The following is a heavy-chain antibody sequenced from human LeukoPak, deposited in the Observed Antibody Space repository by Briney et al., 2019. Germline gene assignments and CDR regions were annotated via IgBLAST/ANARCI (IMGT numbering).Heavy chain of an antibody. CDR3: ARDADFWSGPFDY. D-gene: IGHD3-3*01. J-gene: IGHJ4*02. CDR2: ISSSSSYI. Sequence: PGGSLRLSCAASGFTFSSYSMNWVRQAPGKGLEWVSSISSSSSYIYYADSVKGRFTISRDNAKNSLYLQMNSLRAADTAVYYCARDADFWSGPFDYWGQGTLVTVSS. CDR1: GFTFSSYS. V-gene: IGHV3-21*01.